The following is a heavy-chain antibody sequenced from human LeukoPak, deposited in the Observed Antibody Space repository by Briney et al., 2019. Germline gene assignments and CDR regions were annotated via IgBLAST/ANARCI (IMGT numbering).Heavy chain of an antibody. CDR2: ISGGGGTT. D-gene: IGHD4-17*01. Sequence: PGGSLRLSCAASGFSFSAYAMSWVRQAPGKGLEWDSSISGGGGTTYYADSVKGRFTISRDNSKNTFYLQMSSLSAEDTAVYYCARDITTATTCYLQHWGQGTLVTVSS. J-gene: IGHJ1*01. CDR3: ARDITTATTCYLQH. V-gene: IGHV3-23*01. CDR1: GFSFSAYA.